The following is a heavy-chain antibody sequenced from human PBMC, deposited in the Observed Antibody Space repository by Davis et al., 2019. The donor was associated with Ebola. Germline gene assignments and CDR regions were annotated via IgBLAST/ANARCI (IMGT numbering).Heavy chain of an antibody. D-gene: IGHD6-6*01. J-gene: IGHJ6*02. CDR3: ARLRQLVPYYYYGMDV. Sequence: SETLSLTCTVSGGSVSSGSYYWSWIRQPPGKGLEWIGYIYYSGSTNYNPSLKSRVTISVDTSKNQFSLKLSSVTAADTAVYYCARLRQLVPYYYYGMDVWGQGTTVTVSS. CDR1: GGSVSSGSYY. CDR2: IYYSGST. V-gene: IGHV4-61*01.